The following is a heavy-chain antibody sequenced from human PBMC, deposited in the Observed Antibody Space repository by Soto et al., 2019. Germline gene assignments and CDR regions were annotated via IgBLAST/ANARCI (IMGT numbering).Heavy chain of an antibody. CDR1: GFTVSSNY. CDR2: IYGGGST. V-gene: IGHV3-53*04. Sequence: EVQLVESGGCLVQPGGSLRLSCAASGFTVSSNYMSWVRQAPGKGLEWVSVIYGGGSTYYADSVKGRFNSSRYNSNNTLYLQMNSLRAEDTAVYYCAIGPGNSWYFDLWGRGTLLTVSA. D-gene: IGHD4-4*01. J-gene: IGHJ2*01. CDR3: AIGPGNSWYFDL.